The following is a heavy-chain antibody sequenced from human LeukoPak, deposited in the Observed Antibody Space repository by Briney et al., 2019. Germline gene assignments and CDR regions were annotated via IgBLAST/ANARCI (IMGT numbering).Heavy chain of an antibody. CDR1: GFTFSSYS. CDR2: ISSSSSYI. CDR3: ARARLRYFDWTDFDY. D-gene: IGHD3-9*01. J-gene: IGHJ4*02. V-gene: IGHV3-21*01. Sequence: GGSLRLSCAASGFTFSSYSMSWVRQAPGKGLEWVSSISSSSSYIYYADSVKGRFTISRDNAKNSLYLQMNSLRAEDTAVYYCARARLRYFDWTDFDYWGQGTLVTVSS.